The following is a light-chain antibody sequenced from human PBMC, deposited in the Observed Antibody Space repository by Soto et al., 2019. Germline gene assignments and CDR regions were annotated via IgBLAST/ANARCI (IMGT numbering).Light chain of an antibody. CDR3: PQSDSFPLT. CDR1: QGISGL. CDR2: GAS. J-gene: IGKJ4*01. V-gene: IGKV1-12*01. Sequence: DIQMTQSPPSVSASVGDRVTITCRASQGISGLIAWYQHKPGRAPKLLIHGASSLQSGVPSRFSGSGSGTDFTLTITSLQPEDFATYFCPQSDSFPLTFGGGTKVEIK.